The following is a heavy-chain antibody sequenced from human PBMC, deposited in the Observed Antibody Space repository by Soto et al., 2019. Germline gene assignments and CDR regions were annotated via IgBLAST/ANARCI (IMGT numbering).Heavy chain of an antibody. CDR3: ARDDRSVSGVVTLDP. Sequence: GXSVKVSCEATGYKIKNYAVHWVRQEPGQRLEWMGFTNEGSGNTRFSQKFQGRISITRDTSASTVYLDLSSLTSEDTAIYYCARDDRSVSGVVTLDPWGPGTLVTVSS. D-gene: IGHD3-3*01. J-gene: IGHJ5*02. V-gene: IGHV1-3*01. CDR2: TNEGSGNT. CDR1: GYKIKNYA.